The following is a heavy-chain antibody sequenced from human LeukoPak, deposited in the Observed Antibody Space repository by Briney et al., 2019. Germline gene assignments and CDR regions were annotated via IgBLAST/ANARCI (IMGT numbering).Heavy chain of an antibody. D-gene: IGHD4-23*01. CDR3: ARVVTPLGIIYYYYYMDV. CDR1: GFTFSSYW. Sequence: GGSLRLSCAASGFTFSSYWMSWVRQAPGKGLEWVANIKQDGSEKYYVDSVKGRFTISRDNAKNSLYLQVNSLRAEDTAVYYCARVVTPLGIIYYYYYMDVWGEGTTVTVSS. V-gene: IGHV3-7*01. J-gene: IGHJ6*03. CDR2: IKQDGSEK.